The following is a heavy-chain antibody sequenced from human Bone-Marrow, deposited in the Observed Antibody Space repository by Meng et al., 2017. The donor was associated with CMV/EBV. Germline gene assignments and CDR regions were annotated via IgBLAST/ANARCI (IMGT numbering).Heavy chain of an antibody. V-gene: IGHV1-69*05. CDR3: GYGSGCYQGY. J-gene: IGHJ4*02. CDR1: GGTFSSYA. Sequence: SVKVSCKASGGTFSSYAISWVRQAPGQGLEWMGGIFPIFGTANYAQKFQGRVTITTDESTSTAYMELSSLRSEDTAVYYCGYGSGCYQGYWGQGTLVTVSS. D-gene: IGHD3-10*01. CDR2: IFPIFGTA.